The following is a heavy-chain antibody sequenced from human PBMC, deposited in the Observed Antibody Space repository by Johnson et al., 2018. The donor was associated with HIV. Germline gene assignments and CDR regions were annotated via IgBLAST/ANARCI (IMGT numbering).Heavy chain of an antibody. CDR1: GFTFTNYW. J-gene: IGHJ3*01. D-gene: IGHD5/OR15-5a*01. CDR3: ARPYDAYVYGAFDV. Sequence: VQLVESGGCLVQPGGSLRLSCAASGFTFTNYWMSWVRQAPGKGLEWVANIKQDGSKKYYVGSVRGRFTISRDNANNSLILQMNSLRVEDTAVYYCARPYDAYVYGAFDVWGPGTMVIVSS. CDR2: IKQDGSKK. V-gene: IGHV3-7*01.